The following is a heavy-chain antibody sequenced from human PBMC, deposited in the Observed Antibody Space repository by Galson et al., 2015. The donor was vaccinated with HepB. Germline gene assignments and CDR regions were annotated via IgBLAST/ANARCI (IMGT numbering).Heavy chain of an antibody. V-gene: IGHV1-18*01. CDR3: ARAGDFGVYAITPGDY. CDR1: GYTFTSYG. D-gene: IGHD2-8*01. Sequence: SVKVSCKASGYTFTSYGISWVRQAPGQGLEWMGWISAYNGNTNYAQKLQGRVTMTTDTSTSTAYMELRSLRSDDTAVYYCARAGDFGVYAITPGDYWGQGTLVTVSS. J-gene: IGHJ4*02. CDR2: ISAYNGNT.